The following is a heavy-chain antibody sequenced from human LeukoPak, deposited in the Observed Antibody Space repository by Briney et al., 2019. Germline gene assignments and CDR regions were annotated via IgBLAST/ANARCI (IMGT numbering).Heavy chain of an antibody. CDR3: ARSGYYDFWSGYYDY. J-gene: IGHJ4*02. D-gene: IGHD3-3*01. CDR2: INTHNGDT. V-gene: IGHV1-18*01. Sequence: ASVKVSCKASGYTFASFGITWVRQAPGQGLEWMGWINTHNGDTNYAQKLQGRVTMTTDTSTSTAYMELRSLRSDDTAVYYCARSGYYDFWSGYYDYWGQGTLVTVSS. CDR1: GYTFASFG.